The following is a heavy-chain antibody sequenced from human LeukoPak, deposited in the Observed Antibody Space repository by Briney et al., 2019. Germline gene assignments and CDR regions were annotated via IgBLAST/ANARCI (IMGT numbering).Heavy chain of an antibody. D-gene: IGHD6-19*01. CDR1: GFTFSSYE. CDR2: ISSSGSTI. J-gene: IGHJ4*02. V-gene: IGHV3-48*03. CDR3: AREGRYSSGWFNDY. Sequence: QPGGSLRLSCAASGFTFSSYEMNWVRQAPGKGLEWVSYISSSGSTIYYADSVKGRFTISRDNAKNSLYLQMNSLRAEDTAVYYCAREGRYSSGWFNDYWGQGTLVTVSS.